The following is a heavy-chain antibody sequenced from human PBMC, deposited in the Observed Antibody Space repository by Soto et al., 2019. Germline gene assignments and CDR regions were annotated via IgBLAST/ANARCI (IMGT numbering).Heavy chain of an antibody. V-gene: IGHV3-23*01. Sequence: PGGSLRLSCAASGFTFSSYAMSWVRQAPGKGLEWVSAISGSGGSTYYADSVKGRFTISRDNSKNTLYLQMNSLRAEDTAVYYGAFRSTIFGVDSDWGQGTLVTVSS. CDR3: AFRSTIFGVDSD. CDR1: GFTFSSYA. J-gene: IGHJ4*02. D-gene: IGHD3-3*01. CDR2: ISGSGGST.